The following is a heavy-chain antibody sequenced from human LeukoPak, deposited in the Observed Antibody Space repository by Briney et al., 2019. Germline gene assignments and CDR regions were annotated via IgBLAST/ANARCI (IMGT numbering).Heavy chain of an antibody. D-gene: IGHD6-19*01. CDR2: ISYDGSNK. CDR1: GFTFSGYA. Sequence: GGSLRLSCAASGFTFSGYAMHWVRQAPGKGLEWVAVISYDGSNKYYADSVKGRFTISRDNSKNTLYLQMNSLRAEDTAVYYCARGGIAVAGRIDYWGQGTLVTVSS. J-gene: IGHJ4*02. V-gene: IGHV3-30-3*01. CDR3: ARGGIAVAGRIDY.